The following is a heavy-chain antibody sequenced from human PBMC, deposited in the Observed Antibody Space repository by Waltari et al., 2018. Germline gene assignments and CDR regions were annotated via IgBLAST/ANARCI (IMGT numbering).Heavy chain of an antibody. CDR2: IIPIFGTA. CDR3: AREGITMVRGFYGMDV. V-gene: IGHV1-69*01. J-gene: IGHJ6*02. CDR1: GGPFSSYA. Sequence: QVQLVQSGAEVKKPGSSVNVSCKASGGPFSSYATSWVRQAPGQGLEWMGGIIPIFGTANYAQKFQGRVTITADESTSTAYMELSSLRSEDTAVYYCAREGITMVRGFYGMDVWGQGTTVTVSS. D-gene: IGHD3-10*01.